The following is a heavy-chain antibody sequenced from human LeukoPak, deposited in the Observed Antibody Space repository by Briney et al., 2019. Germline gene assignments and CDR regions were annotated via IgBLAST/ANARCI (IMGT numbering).Heavy chain of an antibody. CDR2: INTNTGNP. D-gene: IGHD2-21*01. V-gene: IGHV7-4-1*02. Sequence: ASAKVSCKASGYTFTSYAMNWVRQAPGQGLEWMGWINTNTGNPTYAQGFTGRFVFSLDTSVSTAYLQISSLKAEDTAVYYCARERTRGVMAATEFDYWGQGTLVTVSS. CDR3: ARERTRGVMAATEFDY. CDR1: GYTFTSYA. J-gene: IGHJ4*02.